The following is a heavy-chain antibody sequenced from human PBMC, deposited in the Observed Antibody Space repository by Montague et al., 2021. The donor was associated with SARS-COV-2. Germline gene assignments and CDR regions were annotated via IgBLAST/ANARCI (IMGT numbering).Heavy chain of an antibody. V-gene: IGHV3-53*01. D-gene: IGHD6-25*01. CDR3: SRGLQQRSNFDY. J-gene: IGHJ4*02. CDR2: IKAGNT. CDR1: GFSVSDSY. Sequence: SLRLSWAASGFSVSDSYMSWVRQAPGKGPEWVSIIKAGNTYYTDFVKVRFTMSRDNSKNTLSLQMNILRDEDTAVYYCSRGLQQRSNFDYWGQGTLVTVSS.